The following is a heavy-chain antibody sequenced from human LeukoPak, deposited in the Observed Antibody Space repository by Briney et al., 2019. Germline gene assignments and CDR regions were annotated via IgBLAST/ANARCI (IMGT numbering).Heavy chain of an antibody. CDR2: IWYDGSNK. D-gene: IGHD2-15*01. CDR1: GFTFSHYG. J-gene: IGHJ4*02. CDR3: APGAAGY. Sequence: PGGSLRLSCAASGFTFSHYGMHWVRQAPGKGLEWVAVIWYDGSNKYYADSVRGRFTISRDNSKNTLYLQMNSLRAEDTAVYYCAPGAAGYWGQGTLVTVSS. V-gene: IGHV3-33*01.